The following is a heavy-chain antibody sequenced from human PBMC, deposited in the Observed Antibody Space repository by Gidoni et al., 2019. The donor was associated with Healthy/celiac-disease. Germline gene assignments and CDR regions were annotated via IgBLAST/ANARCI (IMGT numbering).Heavy chain of an antibody. CDR3: ARDRVYGSGSYSLYYYYGMDV. J-gene: IGHJ6*02. V-gene: IGHV3-30-3*01. D-gene: IGHD3-10*01. CDR1: GFTFSSYA. Sequence: GFTFSSYAMHWVRQAPGKGLEWVAVISYDGSNKYYADSVKGRFTISRDNSKNTLYLQRNSLRAEDTAVYYCARDRVYGSGSYSLYYYYGMDVWGQGTTVTVAS. CDR2: ISYDGSNK.